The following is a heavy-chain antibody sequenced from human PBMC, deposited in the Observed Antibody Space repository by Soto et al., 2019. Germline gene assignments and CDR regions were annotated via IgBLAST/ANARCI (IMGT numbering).Heavy chain of an antibody. D-gene: IGHD3-16*01. Sequence: VQLVESGGGVVQPGRSLRLSCAASGFTFSSYGMHWVRQAPGKGLEWVAVIWYDGSNKYYADSVKGRFTISRDNSKNTLYLQMNSLRAEDTAVYYCARALARLQADAFDIWGQGTMVTVSS. CDR2: IWYDGSNK. CDR1: GFTFSSYG. V-gene: IGHV3-33*01. J-gene: IGHJ3*02. CDR3: ARALARLQADAFDI.